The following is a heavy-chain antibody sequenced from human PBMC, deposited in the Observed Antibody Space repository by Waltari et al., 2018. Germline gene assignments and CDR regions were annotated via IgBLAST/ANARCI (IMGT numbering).Heavy chain of an antibody. CDR2: IYYSGST. CDR3: ARDYSSGWSHGMDV. J-gene: IGHJ6*02. V-gene: IGHV4-59*01. Sequence: QVQLQESGPGLVKPSETLSLTCTVSGGSISSYYWSWIRQPPGKGLERIGYIYYSGSTNYNPSLKSRVTISVDTSKNQFSLKLSSVTAADTAVYYCARDYSSGWSHGMDVWGQGTTVTVSS. D-gene: IGHD6-19*01. CDR1: GGSISSYY.